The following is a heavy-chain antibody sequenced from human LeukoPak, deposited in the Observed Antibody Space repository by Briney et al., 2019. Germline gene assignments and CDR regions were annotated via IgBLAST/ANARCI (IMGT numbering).Heavy chain of an antibody. CDR1: EFNFGNYA. J-gene: IGHJ4*02. CDR3: TREVDGMSAY. D-gene: IGHD1-14*01. V-gene: IGHV3-49*04. Sequence: GGSLRLSCTASEFNFGNYAMSWVRQAPGKGLEWPGFIRSKASGGAIEYDPSVDGRFTISRDDSKSIAYLQMTSLKTEDTATYFCTREVDGMSAYWGQGTLVTVTS. CDR2: IRSKASGGAI.